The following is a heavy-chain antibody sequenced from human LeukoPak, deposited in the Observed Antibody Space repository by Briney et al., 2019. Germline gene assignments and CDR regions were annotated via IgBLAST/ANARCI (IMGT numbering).Heavy chain of an antibody. J-gene: IGHJ4*02. Sequence: SDTLSLTCTVSGGSITNPTYHWGWVRQPPGKGLEWIGSIYYNGNSYYNLDLKSRLTLSIDTSNNQFSLKLESVTAQDTTVYYCTSEYSSAPAYCGQGTLVTVSS. V-gene: IGHV4-39*02. CDR3: TSEYSSAPAY. D-gene: IGHD5-18*01. CDR2: IYYNGNS. CDR1: GGSITNPTYH.